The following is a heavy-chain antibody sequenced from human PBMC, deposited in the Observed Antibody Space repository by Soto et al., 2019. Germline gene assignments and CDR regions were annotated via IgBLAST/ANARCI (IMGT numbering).Heavy chain of an antibody. CDR1: GFSLSTTGVG. Sequence: QITLKESGPTLVKPTQTLTLTCTFSGFSLSTTGVGVGWIRQPPGKALEWLALIYWDDDKRYSPSLKSRLTITKDTSKNQVVLTMTNMDPLDTATSYCAHSDYIRPLDSWGQGTLVTVSS. CDR2: IYWDDDK. D-gene: IGHD4-17*01. J-gene: IGHJ4*02. CDR3: AHSDYIRPLDS. V-gene: IGHV2-5*02.